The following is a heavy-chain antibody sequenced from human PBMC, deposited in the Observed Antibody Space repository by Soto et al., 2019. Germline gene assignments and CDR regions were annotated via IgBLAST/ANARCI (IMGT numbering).Heavy chain of an antibody. CDR3: ARGQSSGYSPGVDY. J-gene: IGHJ4*02. D-gene: IGHD3-22*01. CDR1: GFTFDDYG. CDR2: INWNGGST. Sequence: GGSLRLSCAASGFTFDDYGMSWVRQAPGKGLEWVSGINWNGGSTGYADSVKGRFTISRDNAKNSLYLQMNSLRAEDTALYYCARGQSSGYSPGVDYWGQGTLVTVSS. V-gene: IGHV3-20*04.